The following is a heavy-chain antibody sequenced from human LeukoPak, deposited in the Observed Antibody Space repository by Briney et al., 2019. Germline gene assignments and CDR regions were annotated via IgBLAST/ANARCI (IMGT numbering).Heavy chain of an antibody. CDR3: ARATVLGYCSSTSCPLDAFDI. V-gene: IGHV4-61*02. J-gene: IGHJ3*02. D-gene: IGHD2-2*01. CDR1: GGSISSGSYY. CDR2: IYTSGST. Sequence: SETLSLTCTVSGGSISSGSYYWSWIRQPAGKGLEWIGRIYTSGSTNYNPSLKSRVTISVDTSKNQFSLKPSSVTAADTAVYYCARATVLGYCSSTSCPLDAFDIWGQGTMVTVSS.